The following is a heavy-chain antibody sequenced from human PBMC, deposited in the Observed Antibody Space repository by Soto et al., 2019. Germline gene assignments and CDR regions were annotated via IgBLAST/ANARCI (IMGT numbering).Heavy chain of an antibody. CDR1: GYTLTELS. Sequence: ASVKVSCKVSGYTLTELSMHWVRQAPGKGLEWMGGFDPEDGETIYAQKFQGRVTMTEDTSTDTAYMELSSMRSEDTAVYYCATRYFYCTNGVCYGIHQNFRYWCQ. D-gene: IGHD2-8*01. J-gene: IGHJ4*02. V-gene: IGHV1-24*01. CDR3: ATRYFYCTNGVCYGIHQNFRY. CDR2: FDPEDGET.